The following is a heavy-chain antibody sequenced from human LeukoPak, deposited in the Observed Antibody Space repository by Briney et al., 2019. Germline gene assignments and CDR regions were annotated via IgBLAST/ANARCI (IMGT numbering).Heavy chain of an antibody. CDR3: AREVVGATPNWFDP. Sequence: PGGSLRLSCAASGFTFSDYYMSWIRQAPGKGLEWVSYISPSGATISYADSVKGRFTTSRDNAKSSLYLQMNSLRAEDTAVYYCAREVVGATPNWFDPWGQGTLVTVSS. CDR1: GFTFSDYY. J-gene: IGHJ5*02. V-gene: IGHV3-11*01. CDR2: ISPSGATI. D-gene: IGHD1-26*01.